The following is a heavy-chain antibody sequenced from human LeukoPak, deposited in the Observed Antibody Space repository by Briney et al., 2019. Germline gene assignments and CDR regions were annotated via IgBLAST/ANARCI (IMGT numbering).Heavy chain of an antibody. CDR3: ARVDFWSGHFDY. Sequence: SETLSLTCTVSGGSISSHYWSWIRQPPGKGLEWIGYIYYSGSTNYNPSLKSRVTISVDTSKNQFSLKLSSVTAADTAVYYCARVDFWSGHFDYWGQGTLVTVSS. V-gene: IGHV4-59*11. J-gene: IGHJ4*02. CDR1: GGSISSHY. CDR2: IYYSGST. D-gene: IGHD3-3*01.